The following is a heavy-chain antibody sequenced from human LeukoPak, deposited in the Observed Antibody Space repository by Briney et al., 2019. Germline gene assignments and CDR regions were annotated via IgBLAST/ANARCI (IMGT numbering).Heavy chain of an antibody. J-gene: IGHJ4*02. D-gene: IGHD3-22*01. CDR2: IWYDGGHK. Sequence: GGSLRLSCAASGFTFSSFGMHWVRQAPGKGLEWVAVIWYDGGHKYYADSVKGRFSISRDNSKNTLYLQMSSLRAEDTAVYYCARDRDHDSANFDYWGQGTLVTVSS. CDR3: ARDRDHDSANFDY. CDR1: GFTFSSFG. V-gene: IGHV3-33*01.